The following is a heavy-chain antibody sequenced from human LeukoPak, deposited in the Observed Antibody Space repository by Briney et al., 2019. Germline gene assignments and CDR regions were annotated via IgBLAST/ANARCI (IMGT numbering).Heavy chain of an antibody. CDR1: GFTFSSYA. V-gene: IGHV3-30*04. J-gene: IGHJ6*02. CDR2: ISYDGSNK. D-gene: IGHD3-22*01. CDR3: ARDTFTGGILTMIVVYYYGMDV. Sequence: GGSLRLSCAASGFTFSSYAMHWVRQAPGKGLEWVAVISYDGSNKYYADSVKGRFTISRDNSKNTLYLQMNSLRAGDTAVYYCARDTFTGGILTMIVVYYYGMDVWGQGTTVTVSS.